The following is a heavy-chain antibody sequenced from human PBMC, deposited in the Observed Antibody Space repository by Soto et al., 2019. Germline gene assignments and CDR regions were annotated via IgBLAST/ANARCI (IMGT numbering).Heavy chain of an antibody. CDR3: AREPKGGVTPIDY. V-gene: IGHV3-21*01. CDR2: ISSSSSYI. D-gene: IGHD2-8*02. J-gene: IGHJ4*02. CDR1: GFTFSSYN. Sequence: EVQLVESGGGLVKPGGSLRLSCAASGFTFSSYNMNWVHQAPGKGLEWVSSISSSSSYIYYADSVKGRFTISRDNAKNSLYLQMNSLRAEDTAVYYCAREPKGGVTPIDYWGQGTLVTVSS.